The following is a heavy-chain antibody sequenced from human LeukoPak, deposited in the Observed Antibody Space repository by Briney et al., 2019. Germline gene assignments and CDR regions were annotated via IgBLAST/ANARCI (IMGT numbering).Heavy chain of an antibody. CDR2: ISGSGGST. CDR3: ARRAGAYSHPYDY. CDR1: GFTFSSYW. Sequence: GGSLRLSCAASGFTFSSYWMSWVRQAPGKGLEWVSAISGSGGSTYYADSVKGRFTISRDNSKNTLYLQMNSLRAEDTAVYYCARRAGAYSHPYDYWGQGTLVTVSS. J-gene: IGHJ4*02. D-gene: IGHD4/OR15-4a*01. V-gene: IGHV3-23*01.